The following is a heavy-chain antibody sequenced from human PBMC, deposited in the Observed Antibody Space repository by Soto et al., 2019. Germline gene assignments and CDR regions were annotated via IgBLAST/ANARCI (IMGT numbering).Heavy chain of an antibody. CDR1: GFIVSSDY. CDR2: IYSGGPT. J-gene: IGHJ4*02. V-gene: IGHV3-66*01. Sequence: GGSLRLSCAASGFIVSSDYMTWVRQAPGKGLEWVSVIYSGGPTYYEDSVKGRFTISRDNSKNTVYLQMNSLRAEDTAVYYCASTYYASGHYWGQGTLVTVSS. D-gene: IGHD3-10*01. CDR3: ASTYYASGHY.